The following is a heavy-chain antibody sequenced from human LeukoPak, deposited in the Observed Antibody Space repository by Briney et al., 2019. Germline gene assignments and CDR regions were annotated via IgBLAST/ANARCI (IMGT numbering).Heavy chain of an antibody. J-gene: IGHJ4*02. Sequence: PSVTLSLTCAVSGYSISSGYYWGWIRQPPGKGLEWIGSIYHSGSTYYNPSLKSRVTISVDTSKNQFSLKLSSVTAADTAVYYCAREELLAYFDYWGQGTLVTVSS. CDR2: IYHSGST. V-gene: IGHV4-38-2*02. CDR1: GYSISSGYY. CDR3: AREELLAYFDY. D-gene: IGHD2-21*01.